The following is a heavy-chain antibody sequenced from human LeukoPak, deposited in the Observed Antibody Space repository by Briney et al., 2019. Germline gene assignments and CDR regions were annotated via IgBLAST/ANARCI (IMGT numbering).Heavy chain of an antibody. V-gene: IGHV4-59*11. CDR1: GGSISSHY. CDR2: KYSSGNT. Sequence: PSETLSLTCTVSGGSISSHYWSWIRQTPGKGLEWIGYKYSSGNTIYNPSLETRVTMSLDTSKNQFSLKLSSVTAADTAVYYCAKSIAGTHDGFDVWGQGTTVTVSS. CDR3: AKSIAGTHDGFDV. D-gene: IGHD2-21*01. J-gene: IGHJ3*01.